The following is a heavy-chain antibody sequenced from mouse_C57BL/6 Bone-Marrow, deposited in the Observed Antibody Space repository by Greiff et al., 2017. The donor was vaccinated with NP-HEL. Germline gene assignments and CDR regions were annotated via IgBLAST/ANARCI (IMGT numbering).Heavy chain of an antibody. CDR3: ARIKGYGSSYWYFDV. V-gene: IGHV1-55*01. D-gene: IGHD1-1*01. Sequence: QVQLQQPGAELVKPGASVKMSCKASGYTFTSYWITWVKQRPGQGLEWIGDIYPGSGSTNYNEKFKSKATLTVDTSSSTAYMQLSSLTSEDSAVYYCARIKGYGSSYWYFDVWGTGTTVTVSS. CDR1: GYTFTSYW. J-gene: IGHJ1*03. CDR2: IYPGSGST.